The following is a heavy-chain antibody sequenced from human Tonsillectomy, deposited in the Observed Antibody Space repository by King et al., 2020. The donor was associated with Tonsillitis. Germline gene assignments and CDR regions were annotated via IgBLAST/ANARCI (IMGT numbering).Heavy chain of an antibody. CDR1: GYTFTDYY. CDR3: ASREIVVVITPPDAFDI. D-gene: IGHD3-22*01. J-gene: IGHJ3*02. Sequence: QLVQSGAEVKKPGASVKVSCKASGYTFTDYYMHWVRQAPGQGLEWMGWIIPNSGVTNYAQNFQGRVTMTRDTSISTAYMELSRLTSDDTAVYYCASREIVVVITPPDAFDIWGQGTMVTVSS. CDR2: IIPNSGVT. V-gene: IGHV1-2*02.